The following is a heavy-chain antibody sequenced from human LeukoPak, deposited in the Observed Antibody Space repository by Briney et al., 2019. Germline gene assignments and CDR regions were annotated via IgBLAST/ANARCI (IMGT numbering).Heavy chain of an antibody. Sequence: GRSLRLSCAASGFIFSNYAMHWVRQAPGKGLEWVAVISYDGSNKYYADSVKGRFTISRDNSKNTLYLQMNSLRGEDTAVYYCARGTSSGYFQLYFDYWGQGTLVTVSS. D-gene: IGHD3-22*01. CDR2: ISYDGSNK. V-gene: IGHV3-30*14. CDR1: GFIFSNYA. CDR3: ARGTSSGYFQLYFDY. J-gene: IGHJ4*02.